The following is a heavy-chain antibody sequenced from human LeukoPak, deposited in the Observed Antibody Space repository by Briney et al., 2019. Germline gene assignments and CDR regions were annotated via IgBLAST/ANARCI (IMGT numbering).Heavy chain of an antibody. CDR2: INWNGGST. CDR3: ARSHDSSGYTNVAFDY. J-gene: IGHJ4*02. D-gene: IGHD3-22*01. V-gene: IGHV3-20*04. CDR1: GFTFDNYG. Sequence: GGSLRLSCVASGFTFDNYGMRWVRQAPGKGLEWFSGINWNGGSTGYADSVKGRFTISRDNAKNSLYLQMNSLRAEDTALYYCARSHDSSGYTNVAFDYWGQGTLVTVSS.